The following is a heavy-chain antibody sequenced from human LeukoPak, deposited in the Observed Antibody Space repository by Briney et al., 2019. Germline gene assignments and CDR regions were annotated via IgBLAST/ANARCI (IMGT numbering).Heavy chain of an antibody. CDR1: GYTFTSYG. J-gene: IGHJ6*02. D-gene: IGHD2-2*01. V-gene: IGHV1-18*01. Sequence: ASVKVSCKASGYTFTSYGISWVRQAPGQGLEWMGWISAYNGNTNHAQKLQGRVTMTTDTSTSTAYMELRSLRSDDTAVYYCARYCSSTSCHSYYYYYGMDVWGQGTTVTVSS. CDR3: ARYCSSTSCHSYYYYYGMDV. CDR2: ISAYNGNT.